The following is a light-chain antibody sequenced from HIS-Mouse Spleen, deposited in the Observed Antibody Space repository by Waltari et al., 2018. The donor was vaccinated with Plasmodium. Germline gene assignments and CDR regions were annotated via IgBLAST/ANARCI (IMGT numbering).Light chain of an antibody. V-gene: IGLV2-23*01. CDR1: SSDVGSYHL. J-gene: IGLJ3*02. CDR2: ECS. CDR3: CSYAGSSTLV. Sequence: QSALTQPASVSGSPGQSITISCTGTSSDVGSYHLVSWYQQHPGKAPTLMIYECSKRPSGVYNRFSGSKSCNTASLTISGLQAEDEADYYCCSYAGSSTLVFGGGTKLTVL.